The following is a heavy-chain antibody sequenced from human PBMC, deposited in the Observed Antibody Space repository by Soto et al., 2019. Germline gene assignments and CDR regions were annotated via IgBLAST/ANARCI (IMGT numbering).Heavy chain of an antibody. CDR1: GGSISSGDYY. V-gene: IGHV4-30-4*01. CDR2: IYYSGNT. CDR3: AGQPTAGSFYDLGSYYYYYGMDV. Sequence: SETLSLTCTVSGGSISSGDYYWNWIRQPPGKGLEWIGNIYYSGNTDCNPSLKSRVTISVDTSKNQFSLNPSSVTAADSAVYYCAGQPTAGSFYDLGSYYYYYGMDVWGQGTTVS. J-gene: IGHJ6*02. D-gene: IGHD3-16*01.